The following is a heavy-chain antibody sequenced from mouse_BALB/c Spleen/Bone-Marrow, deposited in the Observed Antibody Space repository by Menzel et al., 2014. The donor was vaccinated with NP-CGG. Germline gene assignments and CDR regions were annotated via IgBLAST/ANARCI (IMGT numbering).Heavy chain of an antibody. J-gene: IGHJ4*01. CDR2: INSNGGRT. D-gene: IGHD1-2*01. Sequence: EVQLVESGGGLVQPGGSLKLSCAASGFTFSSYGMSWVRQTPDKRLELVATINSNGGRTYYLDSVKGRFTISRDNAKNTLYLQMSSLKSEDTAMYYCARDSLLRSLYAMDYWGQGTSVTVSS. CDR1: GFTFSSYG. V-gene: IGHV5-6-3*01. CDR3: ARDSLLRSLYAMDY.